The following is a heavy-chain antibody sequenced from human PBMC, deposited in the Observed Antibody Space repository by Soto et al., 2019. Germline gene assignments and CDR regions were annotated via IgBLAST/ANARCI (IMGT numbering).Heavy chain of an antibody. CDR2: INPNSGGT. D-gene: IGHD2-15*01. CDR3: ARDYCSGGSCYSFDP. V-gene: IGHV1-2*04. J-gene: IGHJ5*02. CDR1: GCTFTGYY. Sequence: ASVKVSCKASGCTFTGYYMHWVRQAPGQGLEWMGWINPNSGGTNYAQKFQGWVTMTRDTSISTAYMELSRLRSDDTAVYYCARDYCSGGSCYSFDPWGQGTLVTVSS.